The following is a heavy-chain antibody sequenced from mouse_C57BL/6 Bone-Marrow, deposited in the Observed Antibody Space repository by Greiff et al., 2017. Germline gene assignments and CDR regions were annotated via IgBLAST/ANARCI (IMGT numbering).Heavy chain of an antibody. CDR1: GYTFTSYW. V-gene: IGHV1-72*01. Sequence: VQLQQSGAELVKPGASVKLSCKASGYTFTSYWMHWVKQRPGRGLEWIGRIDSNSGGTKYNAKFKSKATLTVAKPSSTAYMQLSSLTSEDAAVYYCARWRDYDYPSFAYWGQGTLVTVSA. CDR2: IDSNSGGT. J-gene: IGHJ3*01. CDR3: ARWRDYDYPSFAY. D-gene: IGHD2-4*01.